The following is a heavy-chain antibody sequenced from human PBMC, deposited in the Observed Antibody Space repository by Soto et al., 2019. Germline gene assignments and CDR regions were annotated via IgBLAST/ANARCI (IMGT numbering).Heavy chain of an antibody. CDR3: VRGRGSSQDAFDI. Sequence: QVQLQQWGAGLLKPSETLSLTCAVYGGSFSGYYWSWIRQPPGKGLEWIGEINHSGSTNYNPSLKSRVTISVDTSKNQFSLKLSSVTAADTAVYYCVRGRGSSQDAFDIWGQGTMVTVSS. V-gene: IGHV4-34*01. CDR2: INHSGST. J-gene: IGHJ3*02. D-gene: IGHD6-13*01. CDR1: GGSFSGYY.